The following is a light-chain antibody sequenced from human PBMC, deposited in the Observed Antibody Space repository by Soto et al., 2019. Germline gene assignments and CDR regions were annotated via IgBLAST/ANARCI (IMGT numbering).Light chain of an antibody. V-gene: IGKV1-33*01. J-gene: IGKJ3*01. Sequence: DIQMTQSPSSLSASVGDRVTITCQASQDISNYLNWYQQKPGKAPKRLIYDASNLETGVPSRFSGSGSGTDFTFTISILQPEDIATYYCQQYDNPSLFTFGPGNKVDIK. CDR3: QQYDNPSLFT. CDR1: QDISNY. CDR2: DAS.